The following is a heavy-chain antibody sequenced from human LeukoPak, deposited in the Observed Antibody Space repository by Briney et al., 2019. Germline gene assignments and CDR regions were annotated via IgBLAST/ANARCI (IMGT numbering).Heavy chain of an antibody. CDR1: RFTFSAYH. J-gene: IGHJ4*02. CDR3: ARRATTERGHSYGLDY. CDR2: ISITNSYI. V-gene: IGHV3-21*01. Sequence: GGSLRLSCAASRFTFSAYHMNWVRQAPGKGLEWVSSISITNSYIYYADSVTGRFTISRDNAKNSLYLQMNSLRAEDTAVYYCARRATTERGHSYGLDYWGQGTLVTVSS. D-gene: IGHD5-18*01.